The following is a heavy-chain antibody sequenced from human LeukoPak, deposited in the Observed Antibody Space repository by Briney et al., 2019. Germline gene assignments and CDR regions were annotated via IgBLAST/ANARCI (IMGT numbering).Heavy chain of an antibody. Sequence: SETLSLTCTVSGGSISSYYWSWIRQPPGKGLEWLGRIYTSGNTNYNPSLKSRVTMSVDTSKNQFSLKLSSVTAAATAVYYCARGAEVRGYSYGAFDYWGQGTLVTVSS. D-gene: IGHD5-18*01. CDR1: GGSISSYY. V-gene: IGHV4-4*07. CDR3: ARGAEVRGYSYGAFDY. J-gene: IGHJ4*02. CDR2: IYTSGNT.